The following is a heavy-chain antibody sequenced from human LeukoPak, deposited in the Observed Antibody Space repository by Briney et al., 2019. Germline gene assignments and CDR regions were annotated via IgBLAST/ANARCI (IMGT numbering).Heavy chain of an antibody. CDR3: ARGAGYSGSYQYYFDY. D-gene: IGHD1-26*01. V-gene: IGHV4-4*07. J-gene: IGHJ4*02. Sequence: SETLSLTCTVSGGSISSYYWSWIRQPAGKGLEWIGRIYSSGSTNYNPSLKSRVTMSVDTSKNQVSLKLSSVTAADTAVYYCARGAGYSGSYQYYFDYWGQGTLVTVSS. CDR2: IYSSGST. CDR1: GGSISSYY.